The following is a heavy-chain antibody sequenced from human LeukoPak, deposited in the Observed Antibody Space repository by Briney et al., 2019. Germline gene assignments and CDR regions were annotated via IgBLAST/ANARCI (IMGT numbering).Heavy chain of an antibody. Sequence: SETLSLTCTVSGVSISSYYWSWIRQPAGKGLEWIGRIYTSGSTNYNPSLKSRVTMSVDTSKNQFSLKLSSVTAADTAVYYCARVNSSGWYAYFDYWGQGTLVTGSS. J-gene: IGHJ4*02. CDR2: IYTSGST. CDR3: ARVNSSGWYAYFDY. V-gene: IGHV4-4*07. D-gene: IGHD6-19*01. CDR1: GVSISSYY.